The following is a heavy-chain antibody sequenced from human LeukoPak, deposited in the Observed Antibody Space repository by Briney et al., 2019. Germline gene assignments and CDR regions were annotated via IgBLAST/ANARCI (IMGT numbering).Heavy chain of an antibody. D-gene: IGHD6-13*01. CDR3: AREIAAALFDY. J-gene: IGHJ4*02. V-gene: IGHV1-69*13. Sequence: GASVKVSCKASGGTFSSYAISWVRQAPGQGLEWVGGIIPIFGTANYAQKFQGRVTITADESTSTAYMELSSLRSEDTAVYYCAREIAAALFDYWGQGTLVTVSS. CDR1: GGTFSSYA. CDR2: IIPIFGTA.